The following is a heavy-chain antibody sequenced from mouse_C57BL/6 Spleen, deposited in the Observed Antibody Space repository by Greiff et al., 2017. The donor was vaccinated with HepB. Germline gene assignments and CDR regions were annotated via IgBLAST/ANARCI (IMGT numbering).Heavy chain of an antibody. D-gene: IGHD4-1*01. Sequence: EVHLVESGPGLVKPSQSLSLTCSVTGYSITSGYYWNWIRQFPGNKLEWMGYISYDGSNNYNPSLKNRISITRDTSKNQFFLKLNSVTTEDAATYYCATGTVFFDYWGQGTTLTVSS. V-gene: IGHV3-6*01. J-gene: IGHJ2*01. CDR1: GYSITSGYY. CDR2: ISYDGSN. CDR3: ATGTVFFDY.